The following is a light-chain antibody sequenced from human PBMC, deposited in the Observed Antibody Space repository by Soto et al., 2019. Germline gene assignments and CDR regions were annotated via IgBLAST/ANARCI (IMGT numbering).Light chain of an antibody. CDR1: QSVTSN. V-gene: IGKV3-15*01. CDR3: QQYGSAPRT. Sequence: EIVMTQSPATLSVSPGERATLSCRASQSVTSNLAWYQQKPGQAPRLLMYGVSTRATGIPARFGGSGSGTDFTLTISRLEPEDFAVYSCQQYGSAPRTFGQGTKVDIK. CDR2: GVS. J-gene: IGKJ1*01.